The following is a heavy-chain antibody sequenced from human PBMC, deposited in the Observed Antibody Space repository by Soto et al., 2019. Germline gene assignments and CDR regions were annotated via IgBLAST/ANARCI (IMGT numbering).Heavy chain of an antibody. CDR2: VYHNGGA. D-gene: IGHD2-21*01. CDR3: GRVVEGATRHTDPDS. J-gene: IGHJ5*01. CDR1: GVSIHNSHSF. Sequence: PSETLSLTCTVSGVSIHNSHSFWAWIRQPPGKGLQFIASVYHNGGAYYNSSLKSRVTISVDTANNQVSLRMRSLTAADTAFYYCGRVVEGATRHTDPDSWGQGILVTSPQ. V-gene: IGHV4-39*01.